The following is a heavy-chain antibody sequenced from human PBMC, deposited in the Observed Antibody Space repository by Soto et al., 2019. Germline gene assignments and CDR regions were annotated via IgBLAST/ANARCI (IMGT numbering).Heavy chain of an antibody. CDR3: ARREAALPGSYFDY. J-gene: IGHJ4*02. CDR2: IYYSGST. V-gene: IGHV4-59*08. CDR1: GGSISSYY. D-gene: IGHD6-6*01. Sequence: QVQLQESGPGLVKPSETLSLTCTVSGGSISSYYWSWIRQPPGKGLEWIGYIYYSGSTNYNPSLKSRVTISVDTSKNQFSLKLSSVTAADTAVYSCARREAALPGSYFDYWGQGTLVTVSS.